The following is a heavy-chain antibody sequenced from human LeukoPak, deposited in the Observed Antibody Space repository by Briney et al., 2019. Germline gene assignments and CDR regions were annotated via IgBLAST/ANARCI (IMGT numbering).Heavy chain of an antibody. CDR1: GHTXTGYY. CDR2: INTNSGAT. V-gene: IGHV1-2*02. Sequence: GASVKVSCKASGHTXTGYYMHWVRQAPGQGLEWMGWINTNSGATNYEQKFQGRVTMTRDTSISTAYMELSSLRSDDTAVYYCARARGSGWYADYWGQGTLVTVSS. J-gene: IGHJ4*02. CDR3: ARARGSGWYADY. D-gene: IGHD6-19*01.